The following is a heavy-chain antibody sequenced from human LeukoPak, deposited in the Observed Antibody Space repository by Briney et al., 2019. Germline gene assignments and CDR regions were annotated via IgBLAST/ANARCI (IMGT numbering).Heavy chain of an antibody. CDR3: ARGSPLVDY. Sequence: ESGGSLRLSCAASGFTFSDCWMTWVRQAPGKGLEWVANINQDGGDKYYVDSVKGRFTISRDNAKNSLYLQMNSLRAEDTAVYYCARGSPLVDYWGQGTLVTVSS. V-gene: IGHV3-7*02. CDR1: GFTFSDCW. D-gene: IGHD1-14*01. CDR2: INQDGGDK. J-gene: IGHJ4*02.